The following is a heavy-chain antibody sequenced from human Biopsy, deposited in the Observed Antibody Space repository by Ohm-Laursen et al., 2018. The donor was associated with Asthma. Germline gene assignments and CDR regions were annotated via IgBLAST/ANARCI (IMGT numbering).Heavy chain of an antibody. CDR3: ARTHERLTSIQDDALDI. D-gene: IGHD2-21*02. J-gene: IGHJ3*02. Sequence: SSLRLSCTASGFTFSIYEIHWVRQAPGKGLEWVAVISYDGGNKFNGDSEKGRFTLSRDNPRNTLYLQMNSLRVEDTAIYYCARTHERLTSIQDDALDIWGQGTMVIVSS. CDR1: GFTFSIYE. CDR2: ISYDGGNK. V-gene: IGHV3-30*03.